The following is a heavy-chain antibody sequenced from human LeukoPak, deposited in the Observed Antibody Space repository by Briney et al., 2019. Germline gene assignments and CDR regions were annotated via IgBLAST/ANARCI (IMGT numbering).Heavy chain of an antibody. CDR3: ARHGSDYDSSGVGWFDP. Sequence: SETLSLTCTVSGGSISSYYWSWIRQPPGKGLEWIGYIYYSGSTNYNPSLKSRVTISVDTSKNQSSLKLSSVTAADTAVYYCARHGSDYDSSGVGWFDPWGQGTLVTVSS. D-gene: IGHD3-22*01. J-gene: IGHJ5*02. CDR1: GGSISSYY. CDR2: IYYSGST. V-gene: IGHV4-59*08.